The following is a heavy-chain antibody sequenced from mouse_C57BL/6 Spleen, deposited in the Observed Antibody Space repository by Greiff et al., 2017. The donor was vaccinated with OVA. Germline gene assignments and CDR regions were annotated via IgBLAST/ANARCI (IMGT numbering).Heavy chain of an antibody. Sequence: DAGGGLVQPKGSLKLSCAASGFSFNTYAMTWVRPAPGKGLEWVARIRSKSNNYATYYADSVKDRFTISRDDSESMLYLQMNNLKTEDTAMYYCVSYGFDYWGQGTTLTVSS. CDR2: IRSKSNNYAT. CDR3: VSYGFDY. D-gene: IGHD1-1*02. V-gene: IGHV10-1*01. J-gene: IGHJ2*01. CDR1: GFSFNTYA.